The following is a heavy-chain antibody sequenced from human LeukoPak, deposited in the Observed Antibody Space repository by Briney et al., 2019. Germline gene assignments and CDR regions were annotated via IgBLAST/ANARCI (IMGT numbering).Heavy chain of an antibody. CDR1: GYTFTSYD. V-gene: IGHV1-8*01. J-gene: IGHJ6*03. D-gene: IGHD2-2*01. CDR2: MNPNSGNT. CDR3: ARALRYCSSASCPLYYYYYMGV. Sequence: ASVKVSCKASGYTFTSYDINWVRQATGQGLEWMGWMNPNSGNTGYAQKFQGRVTMTRNTSISTAYMELSSLRSEDTAVYYCARALRYCSSASCPLYYYYYMGVWGKGTTVTVSS.